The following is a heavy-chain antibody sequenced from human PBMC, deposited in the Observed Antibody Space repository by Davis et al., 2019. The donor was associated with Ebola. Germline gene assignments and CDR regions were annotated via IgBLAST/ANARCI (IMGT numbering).Heavy chain of an antibody. CDR2: ISWNSGSI. J-gene: IGHJ4*02. V-gene: IGHV3-9*01. CDR3: AKDIDYDSSGTIFDY. CDR1: GFTFDDYA. D-gene: IGHD3-22*01. Sequence: GGSLRLSCAASGFTFDDYAMHWVRQAPGKGLEWVSGISWNSGSIGYADSVKGRFTISRDNAKNSLYLQMNSLRAEDTALYYCAKDIDYDSSGTIFDYWGQGTLVTVSS.